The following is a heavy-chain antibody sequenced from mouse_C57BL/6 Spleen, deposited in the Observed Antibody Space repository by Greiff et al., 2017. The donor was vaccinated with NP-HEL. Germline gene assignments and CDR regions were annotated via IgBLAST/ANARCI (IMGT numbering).Heavy chain of an antibody. CDR1: GYTFTSSG. D-gene: IGHD1-1*02. CDR3: AREKGGGGGYWFAY. Sequence: VQLQQSGPELARPGASVKLSCKASGYTFTSSGISWVKQRTGQGLEWIGEIYPRSGNTYYNEKFKGKATLTADKSSSTAYMELRSLTSEDSAVYFCAREKGGGGGYWFAYWGQGTLVTVSA. V-gene: IGHV1-81*01. CDR2: IYPRSGNT. J-gene: IGHJ3*01.